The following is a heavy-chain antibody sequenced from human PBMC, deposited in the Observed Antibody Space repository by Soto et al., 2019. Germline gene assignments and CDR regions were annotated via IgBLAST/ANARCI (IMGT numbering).Heavy chain of an antibody. Sequence: PGGSRKLSCAASGFTFSSYARGWVRQGPGKGLEWVAVVSIGGSTHYADSVRGRFTISRDNSKNTLSLQMNSLTAEDTAVYFCAKRRGAGGHFDYWGQGALVTVSS. CDR2: VSIGGST. CDR3: AKRRGAGGHFDY. J-gene: IGHJ4*02. V-gene: IGHV3-23*01. D-gene: IGHD2-15*01. CDR1: GFTFSSYA.